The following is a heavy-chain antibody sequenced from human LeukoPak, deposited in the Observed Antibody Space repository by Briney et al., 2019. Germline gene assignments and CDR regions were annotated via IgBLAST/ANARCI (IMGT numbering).Heavy chain of an antibody. CDR2: FDPEDGET. D-gene: IGHD6-19*01. CDR1: GYTLTELS. CDR3: ATAMRGWYYFDY. J-gene: IGHJ4*02. V-gene: IGHV1-24*01. Sequence: ASVKVSCKVSGYTLTELSMHWVRQAPGKGLEWMGGFDPEDGETIYAQKFQGRVTMTEDTSTDTAYMELSSLRSEDTAVYYCATAMRGWYYFDYWGQGTQVTVSS.